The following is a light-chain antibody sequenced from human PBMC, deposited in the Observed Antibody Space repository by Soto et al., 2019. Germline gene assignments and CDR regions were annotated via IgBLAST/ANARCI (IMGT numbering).Light chain of an antibody. CDR3: SSYTSSSTLENV. V-gene: IGLV2-14*01. CDR1: SSDVGGYNY. CDR2: DVS. J-gene: IGLJ1*01. Sequence: QSALTQPASVSGSPGQSITISCTGTSSDVGGYNYVSWYQQHPGKAPKLMIYDVSNRPSGVSNRFSGPKSGNTASLTISGLQAEDETDYYCSSYTSSSTLENVFGTGTKLTVL.